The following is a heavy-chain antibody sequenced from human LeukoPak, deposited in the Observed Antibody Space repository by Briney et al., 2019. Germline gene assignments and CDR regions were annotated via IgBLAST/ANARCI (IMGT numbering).Heavy chain of an antibody. V-gene: IGHV3-66*01. D-gene: IGHD3-10*01. CDR2: IYSGGST. Sequence: GGSLRLSCAASGFTVSSKYMSWVRQAPGKGLEWVSVIYSGGSTHYVDSVKGRFTISRDNSKNTVYLQMNSLRAGDTAVYYWARDIWFGELIDYWGQGTRVTVSS. CDR1: GFTVSSKY. J-gene: IGHJ4*02. CDR3: ARDIWFGELIDY.